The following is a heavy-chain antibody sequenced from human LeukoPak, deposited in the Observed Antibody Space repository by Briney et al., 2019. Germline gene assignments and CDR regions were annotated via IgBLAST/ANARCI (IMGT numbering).Heavy chain of an antibody. CDR1: GYTFTSYD. CDR2: MNPNSGNT. Sequence: ASVKVSCKASGYTFTSYDINWVRQATGQGLEWMGWMNPNSGNTGYAQKFQGRVTMTRNTSISTAYMELSSLRSEDTAVYYCARRVVAAASHFDYWGQGTLVTVSS. J-gene: IGHJ4*02. V-gene: IGHV1-8*01. D-gene: IGHD2-15*01. CDR3: ARRVVAAASHFDY.